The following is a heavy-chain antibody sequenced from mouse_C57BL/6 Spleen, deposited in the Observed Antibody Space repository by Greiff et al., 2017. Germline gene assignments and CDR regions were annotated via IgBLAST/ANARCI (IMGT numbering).Heavy chain of an antibody. CDR2: ISSGGDYI. CDR3: TRDYGSSYNFDY. J-gene: IGHJ2*01. Sequence: EVQRVESGEGLVKPGGSLKLSCAASGFTFSSYAMSWVRQTPEKRLEWVAYISSGGDYIYYADTVKGRFTISRDNARNTLYLQMSSLKSEDTAMYYCTRDYGSSYNFDYWGQGTTLTVSS. D-gene: IGHD1-1*01. V-gene: IGHV5-9-1*02. CDR1: GFTFSSYA.